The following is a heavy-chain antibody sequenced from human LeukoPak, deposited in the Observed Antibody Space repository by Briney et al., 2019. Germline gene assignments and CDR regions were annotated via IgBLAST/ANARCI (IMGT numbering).Heavy chain of an antibody. J-gene: IGHJ3*02. CDR1: GFTFDDYG. V-gene: IGHV3-20*01. CDR2: INWNGGST. Sequence: PGGSLRLSCAASGFTFDDYGMSWVRQAPGKGLEWVSGINWNGGSTGYADSVKGRFTISRDNAKNSLYLQMNSLRAEDTALYHCARDSADNWNYVGDAFDIWGQGTMVTVSS. D-gene: IGHD1-7*01. CDR3: ARDSADNWNYVGDAFDI.